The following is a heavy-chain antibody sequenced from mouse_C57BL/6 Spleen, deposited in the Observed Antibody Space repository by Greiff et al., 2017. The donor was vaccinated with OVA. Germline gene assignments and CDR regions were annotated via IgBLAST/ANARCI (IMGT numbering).Heavy chain of an antibody. CDR1: GIDFSRYW. D-gene: IGHD2-3*01. V-gene: IGHV4-1*01. Sequence: AASGIDFSRYWMRWVRRAPGKGLEWIGEINPDSSTINYAPSLKDKFIISRDNAKNTLYLQMSKVRSEDTALYYCASSYDGSYFDYWGQGTTLTVSA. CDR2: INPDSSTI. CDR3: ASSYDGSYFDY. J-gene: IGHJ2*01.